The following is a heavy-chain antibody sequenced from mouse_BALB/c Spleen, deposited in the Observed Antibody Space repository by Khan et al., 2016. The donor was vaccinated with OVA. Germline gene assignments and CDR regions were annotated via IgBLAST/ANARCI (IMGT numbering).Heavy chain of an antibody. J-gene: IGHJ4*01. D-gene: IGHD2-10*01. CDR3: ARPPYYYYTRDH. CDR2: INTYTGEP. Sequence: LVESGPELKKPGETVKISCKASGYTFTNYGMNWVKQSPGKALKWLGWINTYTGEPTYADDFKGRFAFSLATSASTDNLQSKNLKNEDTAKYFCARPPYYYYTRDHWGKRTSGTVSS. V-gene: IGHV9-3-1*01. CDR1: GYTFTNYG.